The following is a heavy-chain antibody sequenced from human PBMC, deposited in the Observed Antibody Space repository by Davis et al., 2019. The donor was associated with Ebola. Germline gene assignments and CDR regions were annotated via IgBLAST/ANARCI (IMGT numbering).Heavy chain of an antibody. CDR2: IYPNSGGT. Sequence: AASVKVSCKASRYTFTGYYMHWVRQAPGQGLEWMGWIYPNSGGTNYAQKFQGRVTMTRDTSISTAYMELSRLRSDDTAVYYCARRTIMYGSSGYPVWWFDPWGQGTLVTVSS. J-gene: IGHJ5*02. V-gene: IGHV1-2*02. D-gene: IGHD3-22*01. CDR3: ARRTIMYGSSGYPVWWFDP. CDR1: RYTFTGYY.